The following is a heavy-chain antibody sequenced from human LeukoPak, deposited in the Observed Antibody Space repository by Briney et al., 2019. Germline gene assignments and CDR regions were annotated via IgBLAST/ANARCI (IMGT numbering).Heavy chain of an antibody. Sequence: GGSLRLSCAASGFTFSSYAMSWVRQAPGKGLEWVSAISGSGGSTYYADSVKGRFTISRDNAKNSLYLQMNSLRAEDTAVYYCARDPDGYCSSTSCHDAFDIWGQGTMVTVSS. CDR2: ISGSGGST. V-gene: IGHV3-23*01. J-gene: IGHJ3*02. D-gene: IGHD2-2*01. CDR3: ARDPDGYCSSTSCHDAFDI. CDR1: GFTFSSYA.